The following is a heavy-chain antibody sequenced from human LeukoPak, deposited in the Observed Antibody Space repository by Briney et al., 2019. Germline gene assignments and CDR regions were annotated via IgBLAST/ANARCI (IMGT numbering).Heavy chain of an antibody. D-gene: IGHD3-9*01. Sequence: PGGSLRLSCAASGFTFSSYGMSWVRQAPGKGLEWVSAISGSGGSTYYADSVKGRFTISRDNSKNTLYLQMNSLRAEDTAVYYCAYLWTGPYYDTWGWGQGTLVTVSS. CDR3: AYLWTGPYYDTWG. J-gene: IGHJ4*02. CDR1: GFTFSSYG. CDR2: ISGSGGST. V-gene: IGHV3-23*01.